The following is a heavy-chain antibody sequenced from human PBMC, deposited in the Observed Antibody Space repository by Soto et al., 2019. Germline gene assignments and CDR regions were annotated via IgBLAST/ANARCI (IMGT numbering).Heavy chain of an antibody. D-gene: IGHD2-15*01. Sequence: ASVKVPCKASGYTFTDYYIHWVRQAPGQGLEWMGWINPNSGGANFAQKFQGRVSLTRDTSTSTAYMQLRSLISDDTAVYYCARDGRARDCSGATCYFRSSWFDPWGQGTLVTVSS. V-gene: IGHV1-2*02. J-gene: IGHJ5*02. CDR1: GYTFTDYY. CDR2: INPNSGGA. CDR3: ARDGRARDCSGATCYFRSSWFDP.